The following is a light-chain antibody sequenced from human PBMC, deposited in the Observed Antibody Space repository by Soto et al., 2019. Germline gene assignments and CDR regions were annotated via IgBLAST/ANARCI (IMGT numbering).Light chain of an antibody. Sequence: QSVLTQPPSASGTPGQRVTISCSGSSSNIAPNTVNWYQHLPGAAPQLLIFANDRRPSGVPDRFAGSRSGTSASLAISGPQSEDEADYYCAAWDDSRNGYVFGTGTQLTVL. J-gene: IGLJ1*01. V-gene: IGLV1-44*01. CDR2: AND. CDR1: SSNIAPNT. CDR3: AAWDDSRNGYV.